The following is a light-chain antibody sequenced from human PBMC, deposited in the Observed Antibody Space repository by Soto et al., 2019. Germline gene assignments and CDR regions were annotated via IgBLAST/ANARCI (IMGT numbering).Light chain of an antibody. CDR1: QGIRND. J-gene: IGKJ1*01. V-gene: IGKV1-6*02. Sequence: ALQMTQSPSSLSASVGDRVTITCRASQGIRNDLGWYQQKPGKAPKLLIYAASSLQTGVPSRFSGSGSDTDFTLTINNLQPEDFATYYCLQDYSYPRTFGQGTKVEIK. CDR2: AAS. CDR3: LQDYSYPRT.